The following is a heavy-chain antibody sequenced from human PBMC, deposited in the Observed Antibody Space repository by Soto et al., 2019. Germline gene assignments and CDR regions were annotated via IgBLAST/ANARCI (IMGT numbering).Heavy chain of an antibody. CDR2: IYHSGST. V-gene: IGHV4-4*02. J-gene: IGHJ6*02. CDR1: GGSISSSNW. CDR3: ARVSGSYYYGMDV. D-gene: IGHD1-26*01. Sequence: QVQLQESGPGLVKPSGTLSLTCAVSGGSISSSNWWSWVRQPPGKGLEWIGEIYHSGSTNYNPSLKRRVTISVDKSKNQFSRKRSSVTAADTAVYYCARVSGSYYYGMDVWGQGTTVTVSS.